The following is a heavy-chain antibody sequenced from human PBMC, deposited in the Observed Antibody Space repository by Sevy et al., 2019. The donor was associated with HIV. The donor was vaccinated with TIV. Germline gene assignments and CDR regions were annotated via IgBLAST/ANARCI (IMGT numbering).Heavy chain of an antibody. Sequence: GGSLRLSCAASGFTVSRNFMSWIRQAPGKGLEWVSIIYSDGTTFYADSVKGRFTISRDNSRNTLYLQMNTLRAEDTAVYYCVWAHRPNQGDFWGQGTVVTVSS. CDR3: VWAHRPNQGDF. CDR2: IYSDGTT. D-gene: IGHD6-6*01. J-gene: IGHJ4*02. CDR1: GFTVSRNF. V-gene: IGHV3-53*01.